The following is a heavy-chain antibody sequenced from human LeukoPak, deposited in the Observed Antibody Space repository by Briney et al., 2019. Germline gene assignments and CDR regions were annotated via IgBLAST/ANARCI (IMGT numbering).Heavy chain of an antibody. D-gene: IGHD2-2*01. CDR2: IRSKAYGGTT. V-gene: IGHV3-49*04. Sequence: GGSLRLPCTASGFTFGDYAMSWVRQAPGKGLEWVGFIRSKAYGGTTEYAASVKGRFTISRDDSKSIAYLQMNSLKTEDTAVYYCTVEYCSSTSCYGSFDYWGQGTLVTVSS. CDR1: GFTFGDYA. CDR3: TVEYCSSTSCYGSFDY. J-gene: IGHJ4*02.